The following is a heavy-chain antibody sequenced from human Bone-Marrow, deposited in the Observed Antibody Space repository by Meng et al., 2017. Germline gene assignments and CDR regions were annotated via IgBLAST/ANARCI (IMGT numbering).Heavy chain of an antibody. J-gene: IGHJ3*02. CDR3: AIKEAYCGGDCAPRMAFDI. V-gene: IGHV1-69*13. CDR1: GGTFSSYA. CDR2: IIPIFGTA. Sequence: SVNVSCKASGGTFSSYAISWVRQAPGQGLEWMGGIIPIFGTANYAQKFQGRVTITADESTSTAYMELSSLRSEDTAVYYCAIKEAYCGGDCAPRMAFDIWGQETMVTVSS. D-gene: IGHD2-21*02.